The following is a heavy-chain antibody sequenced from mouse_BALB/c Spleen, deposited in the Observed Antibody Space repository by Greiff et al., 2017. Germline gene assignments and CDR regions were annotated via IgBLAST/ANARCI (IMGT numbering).Heavy chain of an antibody. CDR3: TRRGVRRRTFAY. CDR1: GFNIKDYY. D-gene: IGHD2-14*01. CDR2: IDPENGNT. V-gene: IGHV14-1*02. Sequence: VQLKESGAELVRPGALVKLSCKASGFNIKDYYMHWVKQRPEQGLEWIGWIDPENGNTIYDPKFQGKASITADKSSSTAYMELRSLTSEDSAVYYCTRRGVRRRTFAYWGQGTLVTVSA. J-gene: IGHJ3*01.